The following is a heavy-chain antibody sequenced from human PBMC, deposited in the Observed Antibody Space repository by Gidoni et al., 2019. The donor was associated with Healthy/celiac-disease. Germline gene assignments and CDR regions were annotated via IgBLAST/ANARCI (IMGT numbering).Heavy chain of an antibody. CDR2: IWYDGSNK. CDR1: GFTFSSYG. CDR3: ARGRIVGATPDGV. V-gene: IGHV3-33*01. D-gene: IGHD1-26*01. Sequence: QVQLVESGGGVVQPGRSLRLSCAASGFTFSSYGMHWVRQAPGKGLEWVAVIWYDGSNKYYADSGKGRFTISRDNSKNTLYLQMNSLRAEDTAVYYCARGRIVGATPDGVWGQGTTVTVSS. J-gene: IGHJ6*02.